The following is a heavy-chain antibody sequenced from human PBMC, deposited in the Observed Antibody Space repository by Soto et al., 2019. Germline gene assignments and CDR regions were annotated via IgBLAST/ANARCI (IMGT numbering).Heavy chain of an antibody. CDR3: AKDGQSGFWSGYYLDV. Sequence: GGSLRLSCAASGFTFSSYWMHWVRQAPGKGLVWVSRISIDGSRTNYADSVKGRFTISRDNAKNTRYLQMNGLRAEDTAVYYCAKDGQSGFWSGYYLDVWGQGTTVTVSS. J-gene: IGHJ6*02. CDR1: GFTFSSYW. CDR2: ISIDGSRT. V-gene: IGHV3-74*01. D-gene: IGHD3-3*01.